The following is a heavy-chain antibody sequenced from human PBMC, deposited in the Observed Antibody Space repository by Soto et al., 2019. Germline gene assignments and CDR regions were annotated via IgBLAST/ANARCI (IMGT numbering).Heavy chain of an antibody. V-gene: IGHV1-46*01. D-gene: IGHD1-26*01. Sequence: ASVKVSCKASGYTFTKHYMHWVRQAPGQGLEWMGVINPSGGSTTYAQKLQGRVTITGDTSTSTIKKQQSSLRSEDTAVYYCARDMVSGTYYYYYGMDVGG. CDR3: ARDMVSGTYYYYYGMDV. CDR2: INPSGGST. CDR1: GYTFTKHY. J-gene: IGHJ6*02.